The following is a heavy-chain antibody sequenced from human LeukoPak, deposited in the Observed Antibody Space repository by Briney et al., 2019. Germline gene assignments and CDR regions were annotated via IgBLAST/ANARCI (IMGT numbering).Heavy chain of an antibody. J-gene: IGHJ6*02. D-gene: IGHD3-10*01. Sequence: PGGSLRLSCAASGFTFSSYAMHWVRQAPGKGLEWVAVISYDGSNKYYADSVKGRFTISRDNSKNTLYLQMNSLRAEDTAVYYCANLYGSGSCSYYYYYGMDVWGQGTTVTVSS. CDR3: ANLYGSGSCSYYYYYGMDV. V-gene: IGHV3-30-3*01. CDR1: GFTFSSYA. CDR2: ISYDGSNK.